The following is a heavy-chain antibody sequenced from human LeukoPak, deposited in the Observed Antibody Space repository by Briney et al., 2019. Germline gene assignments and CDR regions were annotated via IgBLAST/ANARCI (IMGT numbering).Heavy chain of an antibody. CDR3: ARVPYGSGSYYPDY. V-gene: IGHV3-48*02. Sequence: PGGSLRLSCAASGFTFSSYSMNWVRQAPGKGLEWVSYISSSSSTIYYADSVKGRFTISRDNAKNSLYLQMNSLRDEDTAVYYCARVPYGSGSYYPDYWGQGNLVTVSS. CDR1: GFTFSSYS. CDR2: ISSSSSTI. D-gene: IGHD3-10*01. J-gene: IGHJ4*02.